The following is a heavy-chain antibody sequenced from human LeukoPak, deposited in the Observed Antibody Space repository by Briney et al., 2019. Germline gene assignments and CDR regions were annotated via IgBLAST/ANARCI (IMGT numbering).Heavy chain of an antibody. J-gene: IGHJ4*02. CDR2: ISWNSGSI. CDR3: AKLPGVSY. V-gene: IGHV3-9*01. CDR1: GFTFDDYA. Sequence: PGGSLRLSCAASGFTFDDYAMHWVRQAPGKGLEWVSGISWNSGSIGYADSVKGRFTISRDNAKNSLYLQMNSLRAEDTALYYCAKLPGVSYWGQGTLVTVSS. D-gene: IGHD1-14*01.